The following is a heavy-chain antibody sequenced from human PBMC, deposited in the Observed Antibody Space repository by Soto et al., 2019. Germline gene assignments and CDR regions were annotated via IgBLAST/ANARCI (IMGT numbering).Heavy chain of an antibody. J-gene: IGHJ4*02. CDR3: ARTLDFWSGYYIDY. V-gene: IGHV4-34*01. CDR1: GGSFSGYF. CDR2: INHSGST. D-gene: IGHD3-3*01. Sequence: TLSLTCAVYGGSFSGYFWTWIRQPPGKGLEWIGEINHSGSTKYNPSLKSRVTISVDTSKNQFSLKLRSVTAADTAVYYCARTLDFWSGYYIDYCGQGTLVTVSS.